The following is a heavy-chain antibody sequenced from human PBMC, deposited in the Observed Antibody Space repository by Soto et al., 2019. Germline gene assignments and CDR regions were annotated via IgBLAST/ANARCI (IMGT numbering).Heavy chain of an antibody. Sequence: GGSLRLSCAASGFTFISFGMHWVRQTPGKGLEWVAVIWYDGSNKYYADSVKGRFTISRDNSKNTLYLQMNSLRAEDTAVYYCARDEGYCSSTSCYIYSYYSMDVWGQGTTVTVS. J-gene: IGHJ6*02. D-gene: IGHD2-2*02. V-gene: IGHV3-33*01. CDR2: IWYDGSNK. CDR1: GFTFISFG. CDR3: ARDEGYCSSTSCYIYSYYSMDV.